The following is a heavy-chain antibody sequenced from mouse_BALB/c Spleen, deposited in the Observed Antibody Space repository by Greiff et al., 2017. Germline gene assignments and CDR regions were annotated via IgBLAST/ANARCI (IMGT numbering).Heavy chain of an antibody. CDR3: ARPDGYWWAY. CDR1: GYTFTNYW. V-gene: IGHV1-7*01. J-gene: IGHJ3*01. Sequence: QVHVKQSGAELAKPGASVKMSCNTSGYTFTNYWMHWVKQRPGQGLEWIGYINPSTGYTEYNQKFKDKATLTADKSSSTAYMQLSSLTSEDSAVYYCARPDGYWWAYWGQGTLVTVSA. CDR2: INPSTGYT. D-gene: IGHD2-3*01.